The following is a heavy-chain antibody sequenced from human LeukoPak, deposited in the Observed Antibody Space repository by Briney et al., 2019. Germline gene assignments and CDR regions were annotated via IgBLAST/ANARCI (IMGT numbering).Heavy chain of an antibody. CDR3: ASQSDYYYYYYMDV. J-gene: IGHJ6*03. CDR1: GGSISSSSYY. CDR2: IYYSGST. Sequence: SETLSLTCTVSGGSISSSSYYWGWIRQPPGKGLEWIGSIYYSGSTYYNPSLKSRVTISVDTSKNQFSLKLSSVTAADTAVYYCASQSDYYYYYYMDVWGKGTTVTVSS. V-gene: IGHV4-39*01.